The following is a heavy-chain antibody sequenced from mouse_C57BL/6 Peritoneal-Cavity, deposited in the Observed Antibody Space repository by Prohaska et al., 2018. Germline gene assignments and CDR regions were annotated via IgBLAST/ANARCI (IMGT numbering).Heavy chain of an antibody. CDR1: GIDFSRYW. J-gene: IGHJ3*01. Sequence: EVKLLQSGGGLVQPGGSLKLSCAASGIDFSRYWMSWVRRAPGEGLEWIGAINPDSSTINYAPSLKDKFIISRDNAKKTHYLQMSKVRSEDTALYYCARPDDYAWLAYLGQGTLVTVSA. V-gene: IGHV4-1*01. CDR3: ARPDDYAWLAY. CDR2: INPDSSTI. D-gene: IGHD2-4*01.